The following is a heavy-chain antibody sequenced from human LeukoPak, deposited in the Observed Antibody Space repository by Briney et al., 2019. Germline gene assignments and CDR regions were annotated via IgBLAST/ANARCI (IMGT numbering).Heavy chain of an antibody. CDR2: ISGSGGST. V-gene: IGHV3-23*01. CDR1: GFTFSSYE. CDR3: ATGGFDGDSSGYYLAGSWFDP. D-gene: IGHD3-22*01. Sequence: PGGSLRLSCAASGFTFSSYEMNWVHQAPGKGLEWVSAISGSGGSTYYADSVKGRFTISRDNSKNTLYLQMNSLRAEDTAVYYCATGGFDGDSSGYYLAGSWFDPWGQGTLVTVSS. J-gene: IGHJ5*02.